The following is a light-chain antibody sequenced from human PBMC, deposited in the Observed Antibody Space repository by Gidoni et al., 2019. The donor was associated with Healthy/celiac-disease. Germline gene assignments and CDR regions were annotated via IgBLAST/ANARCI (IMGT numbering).Light chain of an antibody. CDR2: YVS. CDR3: SSYTSSSTVV. Sequence: QSALTQPASVSGSPGQSITISCTGTSSDVGGYNYVSCYQQHPGKAPKLMIYYVSNRPSGVSNRFSVSKSGNTASLTISGLQAEDEADYYCSSYTSSSTVVFGGGTKLTVL. CDR1: SSDVGGYNY. J-gene: IGLJ2*01. V-gene: IGLV2-14*03.